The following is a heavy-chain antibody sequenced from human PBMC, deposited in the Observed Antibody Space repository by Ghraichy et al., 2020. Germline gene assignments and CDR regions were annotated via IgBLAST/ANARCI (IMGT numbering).Heavy chain of an antibody. CDR2: ISPIFGTA. V-gene: IGHV1-69*13. CDR1: GHTFSSYA. J-gene: IGHJ4*02. Sequence: SVKVSCKASGHTFSSYAISWVRQAPGQGLEWMGGISPIFGTANYAQKFQGRVTITADASTSTAYMELSSLRSEDTAVYYCASTGTTNSKYDICDYWGQGTLVTVSS. CDR3: ASTGTTNSKYDICDY. D-gene: IGHD4-11*01.